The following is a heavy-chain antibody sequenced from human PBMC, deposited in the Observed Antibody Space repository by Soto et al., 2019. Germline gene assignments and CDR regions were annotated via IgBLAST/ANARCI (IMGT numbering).Heavy chain of an antibody. D-gene: IGHD2-2*01. CDR1: GDSISSNNNY. CDR3: ARDRLGYCITTSCSEYYFDS. V-gene: IGHV4-30-4*01. J-gene: IGHJ4*02. Sequence: SETLSLTCTVSGDSISSNNNYWSWIRQPPGEGLEWIGFISYSGTTSYSPSLKSRVAISLDTSKNQFSLSLSSVTAADTAVYYCARDRLGYCITTSCSEYYFDSWGQGTVVTVSS. CDR2: ISYSGTT.